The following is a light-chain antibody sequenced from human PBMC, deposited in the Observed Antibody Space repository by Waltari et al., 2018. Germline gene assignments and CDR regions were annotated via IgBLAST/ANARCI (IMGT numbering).Light chain of an antibody. CDR1: SSDVGGYNY. J-gene: IGLJ2*01. V-gene: IGLV2-11*01. Sequence: QSALTQPRXVSGSPGQSVTISCTGTSSDVGGYNYFSWYQQHPGKAPKLMIYDVSKRPSGXPDRFSGSKSGNTASLTISGLQAEDEADYYCCSYAGXHVVFGGGTKLTVL. CDR2: DVS. CDR3: CSYAGXHVV.